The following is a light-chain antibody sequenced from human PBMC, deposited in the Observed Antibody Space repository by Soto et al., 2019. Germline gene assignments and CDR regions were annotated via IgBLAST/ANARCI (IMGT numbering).Light chain of an antibody. CDR2: EGS. J-gene: IGLJ2*01. CDR3: FSYAGSSTPVV. CDR1: SSDVGSYNL. Sequence: QSVLTQPASVSGSPGQSITISCTGTSSDVGSYNLVSWYQQHPGKAPKLMIYEGSKRPSGVSNRFSGSKSGNTASLTISGLQAEDEADYYCFSYAGSSTPVVFGGGTKVTVL. V-gene: IGLV2-23*01.